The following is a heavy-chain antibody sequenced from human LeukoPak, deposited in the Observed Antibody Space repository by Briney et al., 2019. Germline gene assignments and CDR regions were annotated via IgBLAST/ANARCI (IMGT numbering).Heavy chain of an antibody. CDR3: ASVGLATVTPSDY. V-gene: IGHV4-39*01. CDR2: IYYSGST. Sequence: SETLSLTCAVSGGSISSSSYYWGWLRQPPGKGLEWIGSIYYSGSTYYNPSLKSQVTISVDTSKNQFSLKLSSVTAADTAVYYCASVGLATVTPSDYWGQGTLVTVSS. J-gene: IGHJ4*02. CDR1: GGSISSSSYY. D-gene: IGHD4-11*01.